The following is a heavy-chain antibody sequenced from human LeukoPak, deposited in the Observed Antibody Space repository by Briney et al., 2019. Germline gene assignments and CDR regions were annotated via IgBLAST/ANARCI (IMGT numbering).Heavy chain of an antibody. J-gene: IGHJ3*02. CDR1: GGTFSSYA. CDR2: IIPIFGTA. D-gene: IGHD3-22*01. CDR3: ARDRYYDSSGYYTALDAFDI. Sequence: SVKVSCKASGGTFSSYAISWVRQAPGQGLEWMGGIIPIFGTANYAQKLQGRVTMTTDTSTSTAYMELRSLRSDDTAVYYCARDRYYDSSGYYTALDAFDIWGQGTMVTVSS. V-gene: IGHV1-69*05.